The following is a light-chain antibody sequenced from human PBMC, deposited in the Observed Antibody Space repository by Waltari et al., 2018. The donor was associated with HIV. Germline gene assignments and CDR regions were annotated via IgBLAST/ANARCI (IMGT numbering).Light chain of an antibody. CDR3: QQYYSTPPT. V-gene: IGKV4-1*01. J-gene: IGKJ2*01. CDR1: QSLLYTANSKNY. CDR2: WAS. Sequence: DIVMTQSPDPLAVSLGERASINCTSSQSLLYTANSKNYLAWYQQRPGQPLKLLIYWASIRESGVPDRFSGSGSGTDFTLTISSLQAEDVAVYYCQQYYSTPPTFGQGTKLEIK.